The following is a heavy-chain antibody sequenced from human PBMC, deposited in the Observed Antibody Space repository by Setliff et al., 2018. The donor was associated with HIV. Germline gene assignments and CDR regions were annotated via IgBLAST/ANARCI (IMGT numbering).Heavy chain of an antibody. D-gene: IGHD3-16*02. V-gene: IGHV4-61*02. CDR2: IYTSGST. Sequence: SETLSLTCTVSVGSVSSGNHYWSWIRQPAGKGLEWIGRIYTSGSTNYNPSLKSRVTMSVDTSKNQFSLNLTSVTAADTAVYYCARGRFVGFDYWGQGTLVTVSS. J-gene: IGHJ4*02. CDR3: ARGRFVGFDY. CDR1: VGSVSSGNHY.